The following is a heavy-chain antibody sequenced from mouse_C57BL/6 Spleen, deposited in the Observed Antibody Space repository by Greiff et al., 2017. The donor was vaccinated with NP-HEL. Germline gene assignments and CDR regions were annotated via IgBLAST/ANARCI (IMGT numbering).Heavy chain of an antibody. V-gene: IGHV3-6*01. CDR3: ARGVVATDWYFDV. J-gene: IGHJ1*03. Sequence: EVQLQESGPGLVKPSQSLSLTCSVTGYSITSGYYWNWIRQFPGNKLEWMGYISYDGSNNYNPSLKNRISITRDTSKNQFFLKLNSVTTEDTATYYCARGVVATDWYFDVWGTGTTVTVSS. D-gene: IGHD1-1*01. CDR2: ISYDGSN. CDR1: GYSITSGYY.